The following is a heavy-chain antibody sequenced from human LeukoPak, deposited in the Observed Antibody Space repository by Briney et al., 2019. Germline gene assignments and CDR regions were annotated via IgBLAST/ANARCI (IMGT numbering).Heavy chain of an antibody. Sequence: PGGSLRLSCAASGFTFSSYAMSGGPQAPGKGAERVAFLRYDGSNAYYSAYVKGTFTISRDNSRHTVHLEMNRLRPEDTAVYYCAKGGRITLFGVVDSWGQGTLVTVSS. D-gene: IGHD3-3*01. J-gene: IGHJ5*01. V-gene: IGHV3-30*02. CDR1: GFTFSSYA. CDR3: AKGGRITLFGVVDS. CDR2: LRYDGSNA.